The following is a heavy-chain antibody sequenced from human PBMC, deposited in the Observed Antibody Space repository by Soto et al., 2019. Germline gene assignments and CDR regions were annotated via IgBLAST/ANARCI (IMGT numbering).Heavy chain of an antibody. Sequence: PSETLSLTCTVSGGSISSGGYYWSWIRQHPGKGLEWIGYIYYSGSTYYNPSLKSRVTISVDTSKNQFSLKLSSVTAANTAVYYCARDRGDSSGYGLAWFFDYWGQGTLVTVSS. V-gene: IGHV4-31*03. CDR2: IYYSGST. J-gene: IGHJ4*02. CDR1: GGSISSGGYY. D-gene: IGHD3-22*01. CDR3: ARDRGDSSGYGLAWFFDY.